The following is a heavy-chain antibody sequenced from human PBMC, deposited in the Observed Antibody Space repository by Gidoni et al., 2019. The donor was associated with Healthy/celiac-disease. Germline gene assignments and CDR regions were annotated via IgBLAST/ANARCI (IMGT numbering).Heavy chain of an antibody. CDR3: ARDPRSSGWYDAFDI. V-gene: IGHV4-61*02. CDR2: IYTSGST. J-gene: IGHJ3*02. Sequence: QVQLQESGPGLVKPSQTLSLTCTVPGGSISSGSYYWSWIRQPAGKGLEWIGRIYTSGSTNYNPSLKSRVTISVDTSKNQFSLKLSSVTAADTAVYYCARDPRSSGWYDAFDIWGQGTMVTVFS. D-gene: IGHD6-19*01. CDR1: GGSISSGSYY.